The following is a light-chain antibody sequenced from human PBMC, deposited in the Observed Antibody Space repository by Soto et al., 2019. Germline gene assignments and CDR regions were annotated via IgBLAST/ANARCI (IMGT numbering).Light chain of an antibody. J-gene: IGKJ2*01. CDR1: QNVNNN. Sequence: ELVMTQSAATLSVSPGERATLSCRASQNVNNNLAWYQQKPGQAPRLLMYGASTRATGIPARFSGSGSGTEFTLTISSLQSEDFAVYYCQQHTHWPVMYT. CDR3: QQHTHWPVMYT. CDR2: GAS. V-gene: IGKV3-15*01.